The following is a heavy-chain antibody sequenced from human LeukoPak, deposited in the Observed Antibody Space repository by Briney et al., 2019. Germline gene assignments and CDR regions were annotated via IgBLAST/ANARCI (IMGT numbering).Heavy chain of an antibody. V-gene: IGHV4-39*07. CDR2: IYYSGST. CDR1: GGSISSCSYY. J-gene: IGHJ5*02. Sequence: PSETLSLTCTVSGGSISSCSYYWGWIRQPPGKGLGWIGSIYYSGSTYYNPSLKSRVTISVDTSKNQFSLKLSSVTAADTAVYYCARDREGITMVNNWFDPWGQGTLVTVSS. CDR3: ARDREGITMVNNWFDP. D-gene: IGHD3-10*01.